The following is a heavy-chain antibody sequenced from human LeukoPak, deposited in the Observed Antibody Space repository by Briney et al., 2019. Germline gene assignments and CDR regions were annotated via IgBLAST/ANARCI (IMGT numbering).Heavy chain of an antibody. Sequence: SETLSPTCTVSGGSISSYYWSWIRQPPGKGLEWIGYIYYSGSTNYNPSLKSRVTISVDTSKNQFSLKLSSVTAADTAVYYCARERQIVGATLDAFDIWGQGTMVTVSS. V-gene: IGHV4-59*01. CDR3: ARERQIVGATLDAFDI. CDR1: GGSISSYY. D-gene: IGHD1-26*01. J-gene: IGHJ3*02. CDR2: IYYSGST.